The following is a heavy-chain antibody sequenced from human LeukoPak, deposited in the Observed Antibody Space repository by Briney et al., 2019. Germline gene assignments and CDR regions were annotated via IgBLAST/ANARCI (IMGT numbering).Heavy chain of an antibody. Sequence: SETLSLTCTVSGGSISSYYWSWIRQPPGKGLEWIGYIYYSGSTNYNPSLKSRVTMSVDTSKNQFSLKLSTVTAADTAVYYCARDRCSSTSCHNWYFDLWGRGTLVTVSS. V-gene: IGHV4-59*12. D-gene: IGHD2-2*02. CDR1: GGSISSYY. CDR3: ARDRCSSTSCHNWYFDL. CDR2: IYYSGST. J-gene: IGHJ2*01.